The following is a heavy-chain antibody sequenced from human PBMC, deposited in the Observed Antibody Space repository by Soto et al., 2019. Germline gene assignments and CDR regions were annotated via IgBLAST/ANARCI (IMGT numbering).Heavy chain of an antibody. J-gene: IGHJ4*02. Sequence: EVKLLESGGALVQPGGSLRLSCEASGFNFIDHDMSWVRQAPGKGLEWVSSITVGGAQKDYGQSVKGRFTISRDNSNDTLFLERERRQVEDTAIYYCTEMPGGGWQRFFDYWGQGTVVTVSS. CDR3: TEMPGGGWQRFFDY. D-gene: IGHD5-12*01. CDR2: ITVGGAQK. CDR1: GFNFIDHD. V-gene: IGHV3-23*01.